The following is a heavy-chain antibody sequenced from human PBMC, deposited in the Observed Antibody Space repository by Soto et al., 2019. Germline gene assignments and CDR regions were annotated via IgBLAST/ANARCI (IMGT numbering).Heavy chain of an antibody. CDR1: GFTFSNAW. CDR2: IKMKSEGATR. V-gene: IGHV3-15*07. Sequence: EVKLVESGGGLVTPGVSLRLSCAASGFTFSNAWMNWVRQAPGKGLEWVGLIKMKSEGATRHYAAPVNGRFTISRDDSKSTLYLQMSSLKTEDTAVYYCTTLGSHYYYHNFDVWGQGTTVTVSS. J-gene: IGHJ6*02. CDR3: TTLGSHYYYHNFDV.